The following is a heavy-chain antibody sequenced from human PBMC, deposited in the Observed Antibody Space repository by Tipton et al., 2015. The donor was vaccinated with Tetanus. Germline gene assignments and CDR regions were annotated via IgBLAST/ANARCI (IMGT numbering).Heavy chain of an antibody. CDR2: IYYSGTT. CDR1: GGPVSSSNW. J-gene: IGHJ6*02. CDR3: ARTPDYYSGMDV. V-gene: IGHV4-4*01. Sequence: TLSLTCDVSGGPVSSSNWWSWVRQAPGKGLEWIGEIYYSGTTNYNPSLKSRVTISTDNSKNQVSLRLNSVTAADTAVYFCARTPDYYSGMDVWGQGTTVTVSS.